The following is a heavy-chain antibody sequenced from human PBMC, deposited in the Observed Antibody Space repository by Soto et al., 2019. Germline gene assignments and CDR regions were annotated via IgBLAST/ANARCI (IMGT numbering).Heavy chain of an antibody. Sequence: SVKVSCKASGGTFSSYAISWVRQAPGQGLEWMGGIIPIFGTANYAQKFQGRVTITADKSTSTAYMELSSLRSDDTAVYYCARDLFMVYASCVYWAQGNLVTVSS. V-gene: IGHV1-69*06. J-gene: IGHJ4*02. CDR3: ARDLFMVYASCVY. CDR1: GGTFSSYA. CDR2: IIPIFGTA. D-gene: IGHD2-8*01.